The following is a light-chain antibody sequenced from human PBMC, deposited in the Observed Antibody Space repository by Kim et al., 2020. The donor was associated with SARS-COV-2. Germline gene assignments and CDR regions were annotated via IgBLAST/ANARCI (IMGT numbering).Light chain of an antibody. CDR3: QQYSSGPLT. V-gene: IGKV3-15*01. Sequence: EIVMTQSPATLSVSPGERVTLSCRASQSVSSKLAWYRQKPGQAPRVLIYGASSRATGVPARFGGSGSGTEFTLTISSLQSEDFAVYFCQQYSSGPLTFGGGTKVDIK. CDR2: GAS. CDR1: QSVSSK. J-gene: IGKJ4*01.